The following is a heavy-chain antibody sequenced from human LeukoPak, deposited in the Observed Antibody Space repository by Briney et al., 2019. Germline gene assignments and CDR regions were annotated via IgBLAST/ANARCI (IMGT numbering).Heavy chain of an antibody. CDR3: TRRGYSYAPFDY. D-gene: IGHD5-18*01. CDR1: GGTFSSYA. Sequence: SVKVSCKASGGTFSSYAISWVRQAPGQGLEWMGGIIPIFGTANYAQKFQGRVTITADESTSTAYMELSSLRSEDTAVYYCTRRGYSYAPFDYWGQGTLVTVSS. J-gene: IGHJ4*02. V-gene: IGHV1-69*13. CDR2: IIPIFGTA.